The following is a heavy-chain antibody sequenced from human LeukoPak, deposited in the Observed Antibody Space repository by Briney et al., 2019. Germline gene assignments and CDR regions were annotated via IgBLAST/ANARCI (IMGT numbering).Heavy chain of an antibody. CDR3: ARGIHFYDSSGYPYYFDY. V-gene: IGHV3-48*03. Sequence: GGSLRLSCAASGFTFSIYEMNWVRQAPGEGLEWVSYISSSGSTIYYADSVKGRFTISRDNAKKSLYLQMNSLRAEDTAVYSCARGIHFYDSSGYPYYFDYWGQGTLVTVSS. J-gene: IGHJ4*02. CDR1: GFTFSIYE. D-gene: IGHD3-22*01. CDR2: ISSSGSTI.